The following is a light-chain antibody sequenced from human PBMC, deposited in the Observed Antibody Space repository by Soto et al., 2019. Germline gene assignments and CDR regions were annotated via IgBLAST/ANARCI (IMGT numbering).Light chain of an antibody. V-gene: IGLV1-44*01. CDR2: SNT. Sequence: QSVLTQPPSASGTPGQRFTISCSGSTYNIGRSTVSWYQQFPVAAPKLLIYSNTQRPLGVPVRFSASKSGTSASLAISGLESEDEAESYCATWNDGVFVFGLGIKLTVL. J-gene: IGLJ1*01. CDR3: ATWNDGVFV. CDR1: TYNIGRST.